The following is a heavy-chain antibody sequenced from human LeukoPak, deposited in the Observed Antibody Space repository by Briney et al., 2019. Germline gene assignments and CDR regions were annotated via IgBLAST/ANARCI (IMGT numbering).Heavy chain of an antibody. D-gene: IGHD2-2*01. V-gene: IGHV5-51*01. CDR1: GYSFAGYW. J-gene: IGHJ3*02. CDR3: AREICSSVSPCAFDI. CDR2: IYPGDSNT. Sequence: GESLKISCRGSGYSFAGYWIGWVRRMPGKGLEWVGIIYPGDSNTKYSPSFQGRVTISADKSITTAYLQWSSLKASDTAMYYCAREICSSVSPCAFDIWGQGTMVTVSS.